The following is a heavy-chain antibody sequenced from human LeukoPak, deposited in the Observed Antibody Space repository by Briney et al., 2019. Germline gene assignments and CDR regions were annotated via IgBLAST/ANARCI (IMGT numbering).Heavy chain of an antibody. V-gene: IGHV1-2*02. CDR2: INPNIGTT. J-gene: IGHJ3*01. CDR3: ARRYDSRGPVTFDF. D-gene: IGHD3-22*01. Sequence: ASAKVSCEASGYTFSDHTIHWVRQAPGQGLEWMGWINPNIGTTNYAKRFQGRLTVTRDTSINTAFMELSSLNPDDTAVFYCARRYDSRGPVTFDFWGQGTLVTVSS. CDR1: GYTFSDHT.